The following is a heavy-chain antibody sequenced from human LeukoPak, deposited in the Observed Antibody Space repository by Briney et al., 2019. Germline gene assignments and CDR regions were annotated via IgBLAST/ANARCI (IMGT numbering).Heavy chain of an antibody. Sequence: PGTSLRLSCAASGFSFRDYGMHWVRQAPGKGLQWVAVISFDGRNQYYGDSVRGRFTISRDNSKNTLYLQMNSLRVEDTAVYYCAALNCYDSTGYSYWGQGTLVTVSS. J-gene: IGHJ4*02. D-gene: IGHD3-22*01. V-gene: IGHV3-30*03. CDR2: ISFDGRNQ. CDR1: GFSFRDYG. CDR3: AALNCYDSTGYSY.